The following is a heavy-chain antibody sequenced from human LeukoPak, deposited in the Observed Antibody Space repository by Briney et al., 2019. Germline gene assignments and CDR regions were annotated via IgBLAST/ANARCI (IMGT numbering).Heavy chain of an antibody. CDR2: ISAYNGNT. CDR1: GYTFNSYG. J-gene: IGHJ5*02. V-gene: IGHV1-18*01. Sequence: ASVKASCKTSGYTFNSYGVSWVRQAPGQGPEWRGWISAYNGNTNDAKKLQGRLTLTTDTSTSTVYMELRSLRSDDTAIYYCASPRGSRGTYDFWSGYDNYFDPWGQGTLVTVSS. D-gene: IGHD3-3*01. CDR3: ASPRGSRGTYDFWSGYDNYFDP.